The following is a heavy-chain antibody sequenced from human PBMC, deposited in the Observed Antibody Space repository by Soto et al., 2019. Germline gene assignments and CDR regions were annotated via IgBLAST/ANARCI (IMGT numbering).Heavy chain of an antibody. V-gene: IGHV4-38-2*01. CDR2: IYHSGST. D-gene: IGHD2-2*01. CDR1: GYSISSGYY. Sequence: SETLSLTCAVSGYSISSGYYWGCIRQPPGKGLEWIGSIYHSGSTYYNPSLKSRVTISVDTSKNQFSLKLSSVTAADTAVYYCARDCTSTTCYLYYYGMDVWGQGTTVTVSS. J-gene: IGHJ6*02. CDR3: ARDCTSTTCYLYYYGMDV.